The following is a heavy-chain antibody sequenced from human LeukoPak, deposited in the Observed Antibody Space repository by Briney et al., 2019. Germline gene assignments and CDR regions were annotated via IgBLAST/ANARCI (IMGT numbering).Heavy chain of an antibody. CDR3: ARGMVVVAATPDYYYGMDV. D-gene: IGHD2-15*01. V-gene: IGHV1-8*02. J-gene: IGHJ6*02. CDR1: GGTFSSYA. Sequence: GSSVKVSCKASGGTFSSYAISWVRQAPGQGLEWMGWMNPNSGNTGYAQKFQGRVTMTRNTSISTAYMELSSLRSEDTAVYYCARGMVVVAATPDYYYGMDVWGQGTTVTVSS. CDR2: MNPNSGNT.